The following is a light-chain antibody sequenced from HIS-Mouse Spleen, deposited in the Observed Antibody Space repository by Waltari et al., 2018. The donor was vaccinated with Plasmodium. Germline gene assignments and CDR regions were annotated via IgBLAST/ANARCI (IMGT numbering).Light chain of an antibody. V-gene: IGKV1-9*01. J-gene: IGKJ3*01. Sequence: DIQLTQSPSFLSASVGDIVTITCRASQGISSYLAWYLQKPGKAPKLLIYAASTLQSGVPSRFSGSGSGTEFTLTISSLQPEDFATYYCQQLNSYPLFTFGPGTKVDIK. CDR3: QQLNSYPLFT. CDR2: AAS. CDR1: QGISSY.